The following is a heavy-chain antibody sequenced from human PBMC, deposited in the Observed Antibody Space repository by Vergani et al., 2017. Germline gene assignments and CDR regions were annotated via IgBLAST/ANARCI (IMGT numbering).Heavy chain of an antibody. Sequence: QVQLVESGGGVVQPGRSLRLSCAASGFTFSSYGMHWVRQAPGKGLEWVSGISWNSGSIGYADSVKGRFTISRDNSKNTLYLQMNSLRAEDTAVYYCAKETYCSSSTCPHVWGQGTLVTVSS. J-gene: IGHJ4*02. D-gene: IGHD2-2*01. CDR3: AKETYCSSSTCPHV. CDR1: GFTFSSYG. CDR2: ISWNSGSI. V-gene: IGHV3-NL1*01.